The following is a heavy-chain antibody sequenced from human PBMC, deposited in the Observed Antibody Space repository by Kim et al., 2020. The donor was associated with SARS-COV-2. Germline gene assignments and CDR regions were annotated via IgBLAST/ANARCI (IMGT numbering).Heavy chain of an antibody. CDR3: ATGLVVRDAFDI. Sequence: SETLSLTCTVSGGSISSSSYYWGWIRQPPGKGLEWIGSIYYSGNTYYNPSLKSRVTISVDTSKNQFSLKLSSVTAADTAVYYCATGLVVRDAFDIWGQGTMVTVSS. V-gene: IGHV4-39*07. CDR2: IYYSGNT. D-gene: IGHD2-15*01. J-gene: IGHJ3*02. CDR1: GGSISSSSYY.